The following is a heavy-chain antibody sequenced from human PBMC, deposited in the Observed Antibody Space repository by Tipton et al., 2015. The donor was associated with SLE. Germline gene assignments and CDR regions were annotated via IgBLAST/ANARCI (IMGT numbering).Heavy chain of an antibody. J-gene: IGHJ4*02. CDR3: ARDLCGYSSAGGD. Sequence: SLRLSCAASGFTVSSNYMSWVRQAPGKGLEWVSVIYSGGSTYYADSVKGRFTISRDNSKNTLYPQMNSLRAEDPAVYYWARDLCGYSSAGGDWGQGTLVTVSS. D-gene: IGHD6-25*01. CDR2: IYSGGST. V-gene: IGHV3-53*01. CDR1: GFTVSSNY.